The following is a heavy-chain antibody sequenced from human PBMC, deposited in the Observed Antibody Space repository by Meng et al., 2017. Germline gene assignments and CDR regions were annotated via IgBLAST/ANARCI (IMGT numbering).Heavy chain of an antibody. J-gene: IGHJ6*02. CDR2: IYSGGST. D-gene: IGHD6-13*01. V-gene: IGHV3-53*04. CDR1: GFTFSSYA. CDR3: ARDLVLSSSWDPYYYYGMDV. Sequence: GGSLRLSCAASGFTFSSYAMSWVRQAPGKGLEWVSAIYSGGSTYYADSVKGRFTISRHNSKNTLYLQMNSLRAEDTAVYYCARDLVLSSSWDPYYYYGMDVWGQGTTVTVSS.